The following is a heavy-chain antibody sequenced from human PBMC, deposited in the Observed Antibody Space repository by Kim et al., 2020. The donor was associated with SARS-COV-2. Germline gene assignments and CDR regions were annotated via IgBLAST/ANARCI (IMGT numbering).Heavy chain of an antibody. D-gene: IGHD3-9*01. J-gene: IGHJ4*02. Sequence: STNYTYSVTGRDTIYRDNSKNTLYLQMNSLGDDDTAVYYGANYDIGIEGIWGQGTLVTVSS. CDR2: ST. CDR3: ANYDIGIEGI. V-gene: IGHV3-23*01.